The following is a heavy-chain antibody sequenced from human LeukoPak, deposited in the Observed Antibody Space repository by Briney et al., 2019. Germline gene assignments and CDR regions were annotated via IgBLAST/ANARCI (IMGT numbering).Heavy chain of an antibody. Sequence: GASVKVSCKASGYTFTSYGIRWVRQAPGQGLEWMGLISAYNGNTNYAQKLQGRVTMTTDTSTSTAYMELRSLRSDDTAVYYCARDIVVAVAATPTSWFDPWGQGTLVTVSS. CDR1: GYTFTSYG. J-gene: IGHJ5*02. D-gene: IGHD2-15*01. CDR2: ISAYNGNT. CDR3: ARDIVVAVAATPTSWFDP. V-gene: IGHV1-18*01.